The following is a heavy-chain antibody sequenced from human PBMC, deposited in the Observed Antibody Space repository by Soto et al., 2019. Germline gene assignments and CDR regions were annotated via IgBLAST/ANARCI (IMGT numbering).Heavy chain of an antibody. CDR3: ARDGYWGYCSSTSCYTFDY. CDR2: VNHSGST. V-gene: IGHV4-34*01. D-gene: IGHD2-2*02. Sequence: SETLSLTCAVYGGSFSGYYWSWIRQPPGKGLEWIGEVNHSGSTNYNPSLKSRVTISVDTSTNQFSLKLSSVTAADTAVYYCARDGYWGYCSSTSCYTFDYWGQGTLVTVSS. J-gene: IGHJ4*02. CDR1: GGSFSGYY.